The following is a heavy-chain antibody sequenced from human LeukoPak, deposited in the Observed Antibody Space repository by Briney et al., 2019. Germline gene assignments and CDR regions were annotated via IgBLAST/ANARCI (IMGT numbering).Heavy chain of an antibody. V-gene: IGHV1-69*04. CDR2: IIPILDIA. CDR1: GGTFSSYA. J-gene: IGHJ3*02. Sequence: SVKVSCMASGGTFSSYAINWVRQAPGQGLEWMGRIIPILDIANYAQNFQGRVTITADKSTSTAYMELSSLRSEDTAVYYCARGALQDIVVVPAAMSAFDIWGQGTMVTVSS. CDR3: ARGALQDIVVVPAAMSAFDI. D-gene: IGHD2-2*01.